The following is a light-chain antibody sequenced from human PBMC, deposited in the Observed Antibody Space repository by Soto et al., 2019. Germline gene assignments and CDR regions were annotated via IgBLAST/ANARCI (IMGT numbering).Light chain of an antibody. CDR2: DNH. J-gene: IGLJ2*01. V-gene: IGLV1-51*01. Sequence: QSVLTQPPSVSAASGQKVSISCSGSTSNIGTYYVSWYQHVPGTAPTLLIYDNHKRPSGISDRFSGSKSGTSATLDITELQAGDEADYYCGTWDNGLTSVTFGGGTKVTVL. CDR1: TSNIGTYY. CDR3: GTWDNGLTSVT.